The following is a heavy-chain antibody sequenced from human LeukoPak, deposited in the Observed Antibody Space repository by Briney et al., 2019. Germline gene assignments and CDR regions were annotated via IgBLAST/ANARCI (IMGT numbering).Heavy chain of an antibody. J-gene: IGHJ6*02. CDR3: ARDKGGAAGKGKYYYYSLDV. CDR1: GYTFTSYG. D-gene: IGHD6-13*01. CDR2: ISAYNGNT. Sequence: GASVKVSCKASGYTFTSYGISWVRQAPGQGLEWMGWISAYNGNTNYAQKLQGRVTMTTDTSTSTAYMELRSLRSDDTAVYYCARDKGGAAGKGKYYYYSLDVWGQGTTVTVYS. V-gene: IGHV1-18*01.